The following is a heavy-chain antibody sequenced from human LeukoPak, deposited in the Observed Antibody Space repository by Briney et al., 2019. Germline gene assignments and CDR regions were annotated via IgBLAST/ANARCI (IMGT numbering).Heavy chain of an antibody. D-gene: IGHD6-13*01. V-gene: IGHV1-24*01. Sequence: ASVKVSCKVSGYTLTELSMHWVRQAPGKGLEWMGGFDPEDGETIYAQKFQGRVTMTEDTSTDTAYMELSSLRSEDTAVYYCATGAAAGRVQTIDYWGQGTLVTVSS. CDR3: ATGAAAGRVQTIDY. J-gene: IGHJ4*02. CDR2: FDPEDGET. CDR1: GYTLTELS.